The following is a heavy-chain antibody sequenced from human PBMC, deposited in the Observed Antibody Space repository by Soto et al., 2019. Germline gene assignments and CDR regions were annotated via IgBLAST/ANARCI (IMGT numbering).Heavy chain of an antibody. CDR2: IYYSGST. J-gene: IGHJ6*03. D-gene: IGHD1-1*01. CDR1: GGSISRWY. CDR3: PRRGNNDYYSYMDV. Sequence: SETLSLTCTVSGGSISRWYWSWIRQPPGKGLEWIGYIYYSGSTNYNPSLKSRVTISVDTSKNQFSLKLSSVTAADTAVYYCPRRGNNDYYSYMDVWGKGTTVPVPS. V-gene: IGHV4-59*08.